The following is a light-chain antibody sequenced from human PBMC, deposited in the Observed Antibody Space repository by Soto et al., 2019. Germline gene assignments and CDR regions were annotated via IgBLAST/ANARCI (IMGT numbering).Light chain of an antibody. CDR2: AAT. V-gene: IGKV1-39*01. J-gene: IGKJ5*01. CDR3: QQTHSTPVT. Sequence: DIQMTHSPSSLSASVGDRVTVTCRTSQNIYNYLNWYQQRPGKAPKLLIYAATSVQSGVPSRFSGSGSGTDFTLTISSLHPEDFATYYCQQTHSTPVTFGQGHEWRLN. CDR1: QNIYNY.